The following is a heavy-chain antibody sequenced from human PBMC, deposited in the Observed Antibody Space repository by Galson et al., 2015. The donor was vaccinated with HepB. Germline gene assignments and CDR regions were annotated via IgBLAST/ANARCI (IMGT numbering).Heavy chain of an antibody. V-gene: IGHV4-31*03. CDR1: GGSISSSAYY. CDR3: ARSSGYVDDY. Sequence: LSLTCTVSGGSISSSAYYWSWIRQHPGKGLEWIGYIYYSGTTYYNPSLKSRVMISVDTSKNHFSLWLSSVTAADTAMYYCARSSGYVDDYWGQGTLVTVSA. D-gene: IGHD5-12*01. CDR2: IYYSGTT. J-gene: IGHJ4*02.